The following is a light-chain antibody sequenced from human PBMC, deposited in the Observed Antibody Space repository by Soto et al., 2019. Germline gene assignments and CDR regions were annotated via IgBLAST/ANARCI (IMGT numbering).Light chain of an antibody. CDR3: QQRSNWPRT. V-gene: IGKV3-11*01. CDR2: DVS. Sequence: EIVMTQSPATLSVSPGERATLSCMASQSVSSNLAWYQQKPGQAPRLLIYDVSNRATGIPARFSGSGSGTDFTLTISSLQPEDFAVYYCQQRSNWPRTFGQGTKVDIK. CDR1: QSVSSN. J-gene: IGKJ1*01.